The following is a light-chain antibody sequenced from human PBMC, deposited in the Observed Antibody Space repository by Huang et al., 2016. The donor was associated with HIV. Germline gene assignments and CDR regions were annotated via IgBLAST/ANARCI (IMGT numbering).Light chain of an antibody. Sequence: AIRMTQSPSSLSASTGDRVNITCRASQDNNNFLALYQQKPGKAPNLFIYAASILETGVPSRFSGSGSVTEFNLSISCLQSEDFATYYCQQYYSYRTFGQGTQVEIK. CDR2: AAS. V-gene: IGKV1-8*01. CDR1: QDNNNF. CDR3: QQYYSYRT. J-gene: IGKJ1*01.